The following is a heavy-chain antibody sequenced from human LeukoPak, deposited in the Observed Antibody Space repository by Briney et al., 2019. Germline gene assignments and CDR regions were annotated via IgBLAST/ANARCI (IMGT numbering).Heavy chain of an antibody. J-gene: IGHJ5*02. D-gene: IGHD3-22*01. CDR1: GGSISSYY. CDR2: IYYSGST. Sequence: SETLSLTCTVSGGSISSYYWSWIRQPPGKGLEWIGYIYYSGSTNYNPSLKSRVTISVDTSKNQFSLKLSSVTAADTAVYYCASGGPSYYYDSSGHNWFDPWGQGTLVTVSS. CDR3: ASGGPSYYYDSSGHNWFDP. V-gene: IGHV4-59*12.